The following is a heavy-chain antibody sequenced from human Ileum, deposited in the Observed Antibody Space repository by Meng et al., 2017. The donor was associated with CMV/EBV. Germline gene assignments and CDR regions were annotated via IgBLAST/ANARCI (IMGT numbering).Heavy chain of an antibody. D-gene: IGHD6-19*01. J-gene: IGHJ4*02. Sequence: QRLLKEPGPCLMNPPPTLSLTCTVSGDSLSTGDYYWSWIRQPPGKGPEWIGYIYYSGSTLYNPSLKSPVTISLDKSKNQFSLRLRSVTAADTAVYFCAREGGGWYFDSWGQGTLVTVSS. CDR2: IYYSGST. CDR1: GDSLSTGDYY. V-gene: IGHV4-30-4*01. CDR3: AREGGGWYFDS.